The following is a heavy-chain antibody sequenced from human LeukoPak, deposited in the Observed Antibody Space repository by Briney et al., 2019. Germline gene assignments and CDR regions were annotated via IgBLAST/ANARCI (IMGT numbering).Heavy chain of an antibody. CDR2: IIPIFGTA. V-gene: IGHV1-69*13. J-gene: IGHJ6*03. D-gene: IGHD6-13*01. CDR3: ARGLSSWYDGGYYYYYYMDV. CDR1: GGTFSSYA. Sequence: SVKVSCKASGGTFSSYAISWVRQAPGQGLEWMGGIIPIFGTANYAQKFQGRVTITADESTSTDYMELSSLRSEDTAVYYCARGLSSWYDGGYYYYYYMDVWGKGTTVTVSS.